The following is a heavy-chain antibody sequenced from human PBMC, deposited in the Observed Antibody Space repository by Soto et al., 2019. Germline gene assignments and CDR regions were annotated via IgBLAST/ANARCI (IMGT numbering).Heavy chain of an antibody. D-gene: IGHD3-22*01. CDR3: ARDYPTYYYDSSGYLVQGGMDV. Sequence: SVKVSCKASGGTFSSYAISWVRQAPGQGLEWMGGIIPIFGTANYAQKFQGRVTITADESTSTAYMELSSLRSEDTAVYYCARDYPTYYYDSSGYLVQGGMDVWGQGTTVTVSS. V-gene: IGHV1-69*13. CDR2: IIPIFGTA. CDR1: GGTFSSYA. J-gene: IGHJ6*02.